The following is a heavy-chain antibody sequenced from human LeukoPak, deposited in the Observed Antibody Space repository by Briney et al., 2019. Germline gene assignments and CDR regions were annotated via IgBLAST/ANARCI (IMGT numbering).Heavy chain of an antibody. Sequence: GGSLRLSCAASGFTFSDYTMNWVRQAPGKGLEWVSSISSGGTYKYYADSVKGRFTISRDNAQNSLYLQMNSLRAEDSSVYYCARPPPVTTISADAFDIWGQGTMVTVSS. CDR2: ISSGGTYK. CDR1: GFTFSDYT. CDR3: ARPPPVTTISADAFDI. D-gene: IGHD4-17*01. V-gene: IGHV3-21*01. J-gene: IGHJ3*02.